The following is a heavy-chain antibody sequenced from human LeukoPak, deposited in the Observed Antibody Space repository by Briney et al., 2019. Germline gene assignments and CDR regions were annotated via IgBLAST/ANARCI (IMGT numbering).Heavy chain of an antibody. CDR2: ISNSGSTI. Sequence: GGSLRLSCAASGFTFSSYSMNWVRQAPGKGLEWVSYISNSGSTIDYADSVKGRFTISRDNAKNSLYLQMNSLRAEDTAVYYCAGEGGQKTTVTVSAFDIWGQGTMVTVSS. J-gene: IGHJ3*02. CDR3: AGEGGQKTTVTVSAFDI. V-gene: IGHV3-48*04. CDR1: GFTFSSYS. D-gene: IGHD4-17*01.